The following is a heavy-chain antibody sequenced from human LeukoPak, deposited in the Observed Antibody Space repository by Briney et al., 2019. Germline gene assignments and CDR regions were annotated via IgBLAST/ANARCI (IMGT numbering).Heavy chain of an antibody. CDR3: AKVEGILLWFGELVG. V-gene: IGHV3-23*01. CDR2: ISGSGGST. D-gene: IGHD3-10*01. Sequence: GGSLRLSCAASGFTFSSYEMNWVRQAPGKGLEWVSAISGSGGSTYYADSVKGRFAISRDNSKNTLYLQMNSLRAEDTAVYYCAKVEGILLWFGELVGWGQGTLVTVSS. CDR1: GFTFSSYE. J-gene: IGHJ4*02.